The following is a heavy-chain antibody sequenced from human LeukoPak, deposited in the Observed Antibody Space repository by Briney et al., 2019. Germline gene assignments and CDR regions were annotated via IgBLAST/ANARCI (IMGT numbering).Heavy chain of an antibody. J-gene: IGHJ5*02. D-gene: IGHD3-16*01. CDR2: ISSSSSYK. V-gene: IGHV3-21*01. CDR1: GFTFSSDS. CDR3: ARGLRGGLDP. Sequence: PGGSLRLSCAASGFTFSSDSMNWVRQAPGKGLEWVSSISSSSSYKFYADSVKGRFTISRDNAKNSVYLQMNSLRVEDTAVYYCARGLRGGLDPWGQGTLVIVSS.